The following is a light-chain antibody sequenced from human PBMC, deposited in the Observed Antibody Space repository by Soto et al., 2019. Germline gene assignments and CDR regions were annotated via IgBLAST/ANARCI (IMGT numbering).Light chain of an antibody. J-gene: IGLJ1*01. CDR2: EVS. CDR3: CSYAGSSTYV. CDR1: SSDVGSYNL. V-gene: IGLV2-23*02. Sequence: QSVLTHPASVSGSPGQSITISCTGTSSDVGSYNLVSWYQQHPGKAPKLMIYEVSKRPSGVSNRFSGSKSGNTASLTISGLQAEDEADYYCCSYAGSSTYVFVTGTKVTV.